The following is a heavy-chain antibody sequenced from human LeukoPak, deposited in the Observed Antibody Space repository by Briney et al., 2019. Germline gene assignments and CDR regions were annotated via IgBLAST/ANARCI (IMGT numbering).Heavy chain of an antibody. Sequence: PGGSLRLSCAASGFTFSSYSMNWVGQAPGKGLEWVSYISSSSSTIYYADSVKGRFTISRDNAKNSLYLQMNSLRAEDTAVYYCARGGRGSYYPFDYWGQGTLVTVSS. CDR1: GFTFSSYS. CDR2: ISSSSSTI. J-gene: IGHJ4*02. V-gene: IGHV3-48*01. CDR3: ARGGRGSYYPFDY. D-gene: IGHD1-26*01.